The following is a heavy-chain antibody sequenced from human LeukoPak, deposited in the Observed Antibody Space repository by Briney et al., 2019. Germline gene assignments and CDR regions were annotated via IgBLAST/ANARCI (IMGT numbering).Heavy chain of an antibody. D-gene: IGHD2-15*01. J-gene: IGHJ4*02. CDR1: GGSFSGYS. V-gene: IGHV4-34*01. Sequence: SATLSLTCAVYGGSFSGYSWSWIRQPPGKGLEWIGEINHSGSTNYNASLKSRVTMSVDTSKNQFSLNLRSVTAADTAVYYCARVPPYCSSGSCYFDYWGQGTLVTVSS. CDR3: ARVPPYCSSGSCYFDY. CDR2: INHSGST.